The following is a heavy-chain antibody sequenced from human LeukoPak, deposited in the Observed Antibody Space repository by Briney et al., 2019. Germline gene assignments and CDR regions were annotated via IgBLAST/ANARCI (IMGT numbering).Heavy chain of an antibody. Sequence: SETLSLTCGASGGSITSTNWWNWVRQPPGQGLEWIGEISLSGLTNYNPSLKSRVTMALDKSKNHLSLNLTSVTAADTAVYYCSRENGAFSPFGYWGQGTLVTVPS. J-gene: IGHJ4*02. CDR2: ISLSGLT. CDR3: SRENGAFSPFGY. V-gene: IGHV4-4*02. CDR1: GGSITSTNW. D-gene: IGHD2-8*01.